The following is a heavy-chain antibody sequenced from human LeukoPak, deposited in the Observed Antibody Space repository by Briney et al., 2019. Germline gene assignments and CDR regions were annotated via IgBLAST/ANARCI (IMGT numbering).Heavy chain of an antibody. CDR1: GFTFSSYA. CDR2: ISYDGSNK. CDR3: ARDSYSGYDHYYYYYGMDV. J-gene: IGHJ6*02. V-gene: IGHV3-30-3*01. Sequence: GGSLRLSCAASGFTFSSYAMHWVRQAPGKGLEWVAVISYDGSNKYYADSVKGRFTISRDNSKNTLYLQMNSLRAEDTAVYYCARDSYSGYDHYYYYYGMDVWGQGTTVTVSS. D-gene: IGHD5-12*01.